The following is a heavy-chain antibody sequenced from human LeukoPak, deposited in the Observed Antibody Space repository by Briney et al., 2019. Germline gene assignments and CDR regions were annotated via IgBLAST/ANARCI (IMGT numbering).Heavy chain of an antibody. V-gene: IGHV4-38-2*02. D-gene: IGHD2-21*01. CDR3: ARAGGVWPYFDY. Sequence: PSETLSLTCTVSGYSISSGYYWGWIRQPPGKGLEWIGSIYHSGSTYYNPFLKSRVTISVDTSKNQFSLKLSSVTAADTAVYYCARAGGVWPYFDYWGQGTLVTVSS. J-gene: IGHJ4*02. CDR2: IYHSGST. CDR1: GYSISSGYY.